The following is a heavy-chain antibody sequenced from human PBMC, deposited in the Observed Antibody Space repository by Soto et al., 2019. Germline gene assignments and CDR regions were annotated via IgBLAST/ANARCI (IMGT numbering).Heavy chain of an antibody. CDR3: AKDVYSCGRGGDY. J-gene: IGHJ4*02. V-gene: IGHV3-23*01. Sequence: EVQLLESGGGFVQPGGSLRLXCXXXGFTFSSYAMSWVRQAQGKGLEWVSAINGSGGSTYYADYVKGRFTISRDNSKNTRYRQMNSLRAEDTAVYYCAKDVYSCGRGGDYWGQGTLVTVSS. CDR2: INGSGGST. CDR1: GFTFSSYA. D-gene: IGHD5-18*01.